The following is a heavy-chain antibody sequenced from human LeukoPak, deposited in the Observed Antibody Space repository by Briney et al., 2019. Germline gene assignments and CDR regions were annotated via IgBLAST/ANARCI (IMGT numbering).Heavy chain of an antibody. J-gene: IGHJ4*02. Sequence: GGSLRLSCAASGFTFSSYGMHWVRQTPGKGLEWVAVISYDGSNKYYADSVKGRFTISRDNSKNTLYLQMNSLRVEDTAVYYCANAEYGDYVGYFDYWGQGTLITVSS. V-gene: IGHV3-30*18. CDR2: ISYDGSNK. CDR3: ANAEYGDYVGYFDY. D-gene: IGHD4-17*01. CDR1: GFTFSSYG.